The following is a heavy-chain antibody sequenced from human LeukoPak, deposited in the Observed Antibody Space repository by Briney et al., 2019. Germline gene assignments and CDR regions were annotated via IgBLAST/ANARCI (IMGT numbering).Heavy chain of an antibody. CDR2: MNPSSGNT. J-gene: IGHJ5*02. V-gene: IGHV1-8*01. CDR1: GYTFTSYD. Sequence: ASVKVSCKASGYTFTSYDINWVRQATGQGLEWMGWMNPSSGNTGYAQKFQGRVTMTRNTSISTAYMELSSLRSEDTAVYYCASGRGTINWFVPWGQGTLVTVSS. CDR3: ASGRGTINWFVP. D-gene: IGHD3-9*01.